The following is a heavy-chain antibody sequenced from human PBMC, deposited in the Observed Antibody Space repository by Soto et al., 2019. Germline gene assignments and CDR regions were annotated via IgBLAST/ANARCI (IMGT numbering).Heavy chain of an antibody. CDR2: ISWDGGST. V-gene: IGHV3-43*01. D-gene: IGHD3-3*01. J-gene: IGHJ6*02. Sequence: GSLRLSCAASGFTFDDYTMHWVRQAPGKGLEWVSLISWDGGSTYYADSVKGRFTISRDNSKNSLYLQMNSLRTEDTALYYCAKDLDSIWRIIHHRALYYGMDVWGQGTTVTVSS. CDR1: GFTFDDYT. CDR3: AKDLDSIWRIIHHRALYYGMDV.